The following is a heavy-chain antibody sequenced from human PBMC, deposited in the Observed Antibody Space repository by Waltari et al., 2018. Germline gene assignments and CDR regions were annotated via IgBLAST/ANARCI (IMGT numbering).Heavy chain of an antibody. CDR3: ARGRGVAGYYYYYYMDV. CDR1: GGSFSGYY. J-gene: IGHJ6*03. Sequence: QVQLQQWGAGLLKPSATLSLTCAVYGGSFSGYYWSWIRQPPGKGLEWIGEINHSGSTNYNPSLKSRVTISVDTSKNQFSLKLSSVTAADTAVYYCARGRGVAGYYYYYYMDVWGKGTTVTVSS. D-gene: IGHD6-19*01. V-gene: IGHV4-34*01. CDR2: INHSGST.